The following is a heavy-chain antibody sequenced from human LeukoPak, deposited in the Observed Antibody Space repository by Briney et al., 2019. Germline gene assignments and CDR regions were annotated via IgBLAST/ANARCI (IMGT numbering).Heavy chain of an antibody. J-gene: IGHJ4*02. CDR2: IYYSGST. CDR1: GGSISSYC. Sequence: SETLSLTCTVSGGSISSYCWSWIRQPPGKGLEWIGYIYYSGSTNYNPSLKSRVTVSVDTSKNQFSLKLSSVTAADTAVYYCARLRGYSGYDSYYFDYWGQGTLVTVSS. CDR3: ARLRGYSGYDSYYFDY. V-gene: IGHV4-59*01. D-gene: IGHD5-12*01.